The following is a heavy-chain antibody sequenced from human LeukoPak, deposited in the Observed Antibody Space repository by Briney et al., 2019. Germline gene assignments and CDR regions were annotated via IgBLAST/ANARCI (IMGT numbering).Heavy chain of an antibody. CDR1: GDSVYNNT. CDR2: VSGYYGSGGSK. J-gene: IGHJ4*02. V-gene: IGHV3-23*01. D-gene: IGHD2-15*01. Sequence: PWRSLTLSCANSGDSVYNNTITWVRQTQAQALDLDSPVSGYYGSGGSKYYADSVKGRITISRDNSKNTLSLQMNSLRPEDTAVYYCAKGGGSCCFDYWGQGTLVTVSS. CDR3: AKGGGSCCFDY.